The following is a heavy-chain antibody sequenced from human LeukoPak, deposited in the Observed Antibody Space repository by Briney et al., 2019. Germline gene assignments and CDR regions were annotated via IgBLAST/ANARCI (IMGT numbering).Heavy chain of an antibody. CDR1: VVTFSTSA. Sequence: GTSLRLSCVVSVVTFSTSAMHWVRQAPGKGLEWVAGISQDGSKKYYADSVRGRFTISRDNSKNTLYVHMTSLRTADTAVYYCARKLVDWGQGTLVTVSS. V-gene: IGHV3-30-3*02. J-gene: IGHJ4*02. CDR3: ARKLVD. CDR2: ISQDGSKK.